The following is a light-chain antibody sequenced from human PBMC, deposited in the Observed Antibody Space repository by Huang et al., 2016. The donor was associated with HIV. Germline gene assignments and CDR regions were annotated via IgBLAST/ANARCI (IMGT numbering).Light chain of an antibody. J-gene: IGKJ2*01. CDR2: VAS. V-gene: IGKV3-15*01. CDR3: QQYNNWPGT. Sequence: EIVMTQSPAALSVSLGDRASLSCRASQRVDSNLAWYQQKPGQAPRLLIYVASARATGIPARFSGSGSGTDFTLTISSLQSEDLGVYVCQQYNNWPGTFGQGTKLEI. CDR1: QRVDSN.